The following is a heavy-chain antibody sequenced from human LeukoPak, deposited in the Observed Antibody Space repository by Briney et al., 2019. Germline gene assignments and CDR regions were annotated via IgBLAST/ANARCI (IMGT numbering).Heavy chain of an antibody. Sequence: SQTLSLTCTVSGGSISSGSYFWSWIRQPAGKGLEWIGRIYTSGSTNYNPSLKSRVTISPDTSKNQPSLKLSSVTAADTAVYYCARELAGYGKLDYWGQGILVTVSS. V-gene: IGHV4-61*02. J-gene: IGHJ4*02. CDR1: GGSISSGSYF. CDR3: ARELAGYGKLDY. CDR2: IYTSGST. D-gene: IGHD5-12*01.